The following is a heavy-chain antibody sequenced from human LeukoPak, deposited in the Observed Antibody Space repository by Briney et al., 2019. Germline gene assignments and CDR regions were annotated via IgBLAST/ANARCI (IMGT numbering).Heavy chain of an antibody. J-gene: IGHJ5*02. V-gene: IGHV3-74*01. CDR3: ARDLGYGVA. D-gene: IGHD4-17*01. CDR2: ISGDGNSR. Sequence: GGSLRLSCVASGFTFSNYWMHWVRQIPGKGLVRVSRISGDGNSRSYADSVEGRFTISRDNAENTLYLQMNSLRAEDTAVYYCARDLGYGVAWGQGTLVTVSS. CDR1: GFTFSNYW.